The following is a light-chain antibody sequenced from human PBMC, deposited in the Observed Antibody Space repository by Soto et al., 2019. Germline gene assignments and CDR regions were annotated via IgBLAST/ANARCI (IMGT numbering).Light chain of an antibody. V-gene: IGKV3-20*01. CDR3: QQYGSSPALT. CDR1: QSVSSSY. CDR2: GAS. Sequence: EIVLTQSPGTLSLSPGERATLSCRASQSVSSSYLAWYQQKHGQAPRLLIYGASSRATGIPDRFSGSGSGTDFTLTISRLEPEDFAVYYCQQYGSSPALTFGGGTKVDIK. J-gene: IGKJ4*01.